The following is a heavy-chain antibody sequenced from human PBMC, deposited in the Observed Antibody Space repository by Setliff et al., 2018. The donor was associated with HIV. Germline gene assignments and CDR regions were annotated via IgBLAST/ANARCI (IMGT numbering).Heavy chain of an antibody. Sequence: GGSLRLSCAASGFTFNNNGMSWVRQAPGKGLEWVSGITSNGGRTGYADSVKGRFTISRDNAKNSLYLQMNSLRAEDTALYYCARDGGRGGAVDYWGQGTLVTVSS. CDR3: ARDGGRGGAVDY. V-gene: IGHV3-20*04. CDR1: GFTFNNNG. D-gene: IGHD2-15*01. CDR2: ITSNGGRT. J-gene: IGHJ4*02.